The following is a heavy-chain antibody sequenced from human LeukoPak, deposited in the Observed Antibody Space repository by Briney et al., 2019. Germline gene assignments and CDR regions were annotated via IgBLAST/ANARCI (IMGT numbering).Heavy chain of an antibody. J-gene: IGHJ4*02. CDR2: IYPGDSDT. CDR3: ARPSFKYDYVWGSYNY. D-gene: IGHD3-16*01. V-gene: IGHV5-51*01. Sequence: GESLKISCKGSGYSFTSYWIGWVRQMPGKGLERMGIIYPGDSDTRYSPSFQGQVTISADKSISTAYLQWSSLKASDTAMYYCARPSFKYDYVWGSYNYWGQGTLVTVSS. CDR1: GYSFTSYW.